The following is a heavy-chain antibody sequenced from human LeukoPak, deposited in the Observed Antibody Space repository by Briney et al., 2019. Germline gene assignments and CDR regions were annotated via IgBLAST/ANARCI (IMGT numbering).Heavy chain of an antibody. Sequence: ASVKVSCKASGYTFTGYYMHWVRQAPGQGLEWMGWINPNSGGTNYAQKFQGRVTMTRDTSISTAYMELSRLRSDDTAVYYCARVDYYGSGSYYPWYFQHWGQGTLVTVSS. CDR1: GYTFTGYY. V-gene: IGHV1-2*02. D-gene: IGHD3-10*01. J-gene: IGHJ1*01. CDR3: ARVDYYGSGSYYPWYFQH. CDR2: INPNSGGT.